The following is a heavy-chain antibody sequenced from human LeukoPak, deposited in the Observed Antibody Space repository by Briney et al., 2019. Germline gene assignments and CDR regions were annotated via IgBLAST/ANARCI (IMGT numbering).Heavy chain of an antibody. CDR2: INVDGSEK. CDR1: GFSLSNHW. Sequence: GGSLRLSCAASGFSLSNHWVTWVRQAPGKGPEWVAHINVDGSEKDFLDSVRGRFTISRDNSKSSVYLQMNTLRVEDTAVYHCAREHYGLDVWGQGTTVTVSS. CDR3: AREHYGLDV. J-gene: IGHJ6*02. V-gene: IGHV3-7*01.